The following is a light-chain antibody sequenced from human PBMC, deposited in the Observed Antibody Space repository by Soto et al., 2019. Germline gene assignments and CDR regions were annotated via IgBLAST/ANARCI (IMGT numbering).Light chain of an antibody. V-gene: IGKV1-9*01. J-gene: IGKJ4*01. CDR1: QGSSSY. CDR3: QQLNSYLT. CDR2: AAS. Sequence: IQLTQSPSSLSASVGDRVTITCRASQGSSSYLAWYQQKPGKAPKLLIYAASTLQSGVPSRFSGSGSGTDFTLTISSLQSEDFATYYCQQLNSYLTFGGGTKVEIK.